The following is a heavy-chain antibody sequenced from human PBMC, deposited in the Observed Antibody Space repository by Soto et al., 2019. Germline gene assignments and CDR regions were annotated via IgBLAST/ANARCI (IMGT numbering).Heavy chain of an antibody. CDR1: GITFSSYA. J-gene: IGHJ4*02. CDR3: ARAPNAFYHSSGYYYEGPDY. Sequence: GGPLRLSCAASGITFSSYAMHWVRQAPGKGLEWGAVISYDGSNKYYADSVKGRFTISRDNSKNTLYMQMNSLRAEDTAVYYCARAPNAFYHSSGYYYEGPDYWGQGTLVTVSS. V-gene: IGHV3-30-3*01. D-gene: IGHD3-22*01. CDR2: ISYDGSNK.